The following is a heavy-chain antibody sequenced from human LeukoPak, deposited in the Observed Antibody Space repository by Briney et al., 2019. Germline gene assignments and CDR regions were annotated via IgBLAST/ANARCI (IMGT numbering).Heavy chain of an antibody. J-gene: IGHJ4*02. Sequence: SETLSLTCTVSGGSISSSSYYWGWIRQPPGKGLEWIGNIDYSGSTNYNPALKSRVTTSVDTSQNPFSLKLSSVTAADTAVYYCARETKTYYFESSAYYPYYFDSWGQGTLVTVSS. V-gene: IGHV4-39*02. CDR3: ARETKTYYFESSAYYPYYFDS. D-gene: IGHD3-22*01. CDR2: IDYSGST. CDR1: GGSISSSSYY.